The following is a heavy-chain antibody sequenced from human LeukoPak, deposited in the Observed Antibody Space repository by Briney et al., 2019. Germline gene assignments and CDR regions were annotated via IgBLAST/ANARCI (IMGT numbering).Heavy chain of an antibody. CDR3: VRERNNFWSGHHSILDS. V-gene: IGHV3-74*01. D-gene: IGHD3-3*01. CDR2: INNDGSST. CDR1: GFIFSDHW. Sequence: HPGGSLRLSCAASGFIFSDHWMHWVRQAPGKGLVWLSRINNDGSSTIYADSVKGRFTFSRDNAENTLFLEMSSLRVEDTAVYYCVRERNNFWSGHHSILDSWGQGTLVTVSS. J-gene: IGHJ4*02.